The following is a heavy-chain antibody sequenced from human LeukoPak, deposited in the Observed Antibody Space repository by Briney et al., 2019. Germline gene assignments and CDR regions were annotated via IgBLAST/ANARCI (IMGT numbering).Heavy chain of an antibody. V-gene: IGHV4-59*12. Sequence: SETLSLTCTVSGGYIGSYYWTWVRQPPGKGLEWIGEIYHSGSTNYNPSLKSRVTISVDTSKNQFSLKLSSVTAADTAVYYCARVLDTAMVPDWFDPWGQGTLVTVSS. CDR2: IYHSGST. J-gene: IGHJ5*02. CDR1: GGYIGSYYW. D-gene: IGHD5-18*01. CDR3: ARVLDTAMVPDWFDP.